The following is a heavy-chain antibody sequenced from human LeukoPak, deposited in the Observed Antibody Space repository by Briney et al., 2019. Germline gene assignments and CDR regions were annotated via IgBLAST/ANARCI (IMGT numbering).Heavy chain of an antibody. CDR3: ARSPINYYDSSGYPDY. Sequence: PSETLSLTCTVSGGSISSGSYYWSWIRQPAGKGLEWIGRIYTSGSTNYNPSLKSRVTISVDTSKNQFSLKLSSVTAADTAVYYCARSPINYYDSSGYPDYWGQGTLVTVSS. D-gene: IGHD3-22*01. J-gene: IGHJ4*02. V-gene: IGHV4-61*02. CDR2: IYTSGST. CDR1: GGSISSGSYY.